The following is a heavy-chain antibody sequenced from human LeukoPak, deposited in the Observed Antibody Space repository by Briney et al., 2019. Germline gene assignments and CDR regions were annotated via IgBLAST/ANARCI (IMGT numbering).Heavy chain of an antibody. CDR3: ARVYSSSWYGVDY. CDR1: GFTFSSYE. CDR2: ISSSGSTI. D-gene: IGHD6-13*01. Sequence: PGGSLRLSCAASGFTFSSYEMNWVRQAPGKGLEWVSYISSSGSTIYYADSVKGRFTISRDNAKNSLHLQMNSLRAEDTAVYYCARVYSSSWYGVDYWGQGTLVTVSS. J-gene: IGHJ4*02. V-gene: IGHV3-48*03.